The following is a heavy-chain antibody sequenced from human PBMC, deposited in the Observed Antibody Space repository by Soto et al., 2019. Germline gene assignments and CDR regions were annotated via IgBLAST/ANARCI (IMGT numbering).Heavy chain of an antibody. CDR3: ARLSRGYCSSTSCPGWFDP. J-gene: IGHJ5*02. V-gene: IGHV1-2*04. CDR2: INPNSGGT. Sequence: ASVKVSCKASGYTFTGYYMHWVRQAPGQGLEWMGWINPNSGGTNYAQKFQGWVTMTRDTSISTAYMELSRLRSDDTAVYYCARLSRGYCSSTSCPGWFDPWGQGTLVTVSS. D-gene: IGHD2-2*01. CDR1: GYTFTGYY.